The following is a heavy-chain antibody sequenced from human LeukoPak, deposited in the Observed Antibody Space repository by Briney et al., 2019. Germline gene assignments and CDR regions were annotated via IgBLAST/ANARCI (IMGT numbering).Heavy chain of an antibody. D-gene: IGHD3-22*01. CDR2: IKQDGSEK. J-gene: IGHJ4*02. CDR3: ARKRGYDSSGYYSDY. V-gene: IGHV3-7*01. Sequence: GGSLRLSCAASGFTFSSYWMSWVRQAPREGREWVANIKQDGSEKYYVDSVKGRFTISRDNAKNSLYLQMNRMRAEDTAVYYCARKRGYDSSGYYSDYWGQGTLVTVSS. CDR1: GFTFSSYW.